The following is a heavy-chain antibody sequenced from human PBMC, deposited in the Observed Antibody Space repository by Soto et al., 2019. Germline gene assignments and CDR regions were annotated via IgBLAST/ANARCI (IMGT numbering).Heavy chain of an antibody. D-gene: IGHD6-19*01. CDR1: GFTFSTYW. V-gene: IGHV3-7*01. CDR3: ASQSGSGWYIEN. J-gene: IGHJ4*02. CDR2: MKQDGSEK. Sequence: VQLVESGGGLVQPGGSLRLSCAASGFTFSTYWMSWVRQAPGKGLEWVANMKQDGSEKYYVDSVKGRFTISRDNAKNSLYVQMNSLRAEDSAVYYCASQSGSGWYIENWGQGTLVTVSS.